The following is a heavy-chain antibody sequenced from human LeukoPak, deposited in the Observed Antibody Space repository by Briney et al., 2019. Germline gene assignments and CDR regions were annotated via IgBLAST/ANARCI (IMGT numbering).Heavy chain of an antibody. CDR3: ARDTSSSYGSGSDY. D-gene: IGHD3-10*01. J-gene: IGHJ4*02. Sequence: PGRSLRLSCAASGFTFNTHGMHWVRQAPGKGLEWVAVIWYDGSNKYYADSVKGRFTISRDNSKNMVYLEMNSLRAEDTAMYYCARDTSSSYGSGSDYWGQGTLVTVSS. CDR1: GFTFNTHG. CDR2: IWYDGSNK. V-gene: IGHV3-33*01.